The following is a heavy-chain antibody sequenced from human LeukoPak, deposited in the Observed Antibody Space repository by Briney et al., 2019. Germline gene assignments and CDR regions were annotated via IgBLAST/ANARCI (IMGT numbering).Heavy chain of an antibody. CDR3: AKDQGVVPAASDY. CDR1: GFTFSSYA. Sequence: GGSLRLSCAASGFTFSSYAMSWVRQAPGKGLEWVSAISGSGGSTYYADSVKGRFTISRDNSKNTPYLQMNSLRAEDTAVYYCAKDQGVVPAASDYWGQGTLVTVSS. D-gene: IGHD2-2*01. CDR2: ISGSGGST. V-gene: IGHV3-23*01. J-gene: IGHJ4*02.